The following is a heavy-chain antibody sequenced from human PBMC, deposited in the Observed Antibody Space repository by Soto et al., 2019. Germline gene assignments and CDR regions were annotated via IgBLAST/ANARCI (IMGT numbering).Heavy chain of an antibody. V-gene: IGHV3-33*01. CDR2: IWYDGSNK. CDR1: GFTFSSYG. J-gene: IGHJ4*02. D-gene: IGHD6-13*01. Sequence: GGSLRLSCAASGFTFSSYGMHWVRQAPGKGLEWVAVIWYDGSNKYYADSVKGRFTISRDNSKNTLYLQMNSLRAEDTAVYYCARGPEYPGIAAAGPKRDFDYWGQGTLVTVSS. CDR3: ARGPEYPGIAAAGPKRDFDY.